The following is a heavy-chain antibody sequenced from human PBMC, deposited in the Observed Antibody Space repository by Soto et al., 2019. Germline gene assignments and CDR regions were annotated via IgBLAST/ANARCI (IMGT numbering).Heavy chain of an antibody. J-gene: IGHJ4*02. Sequence: SETLSLTCAVYGGSFSGYYWSWIRQPPGKGLEWIGEINHSGSTNYNPSLKSRVTISVDTSKNQFSLKLSSVTAADTAVYYCARGRRGSGSYYPLFDYWGQGTLVTVSS. V-gene: IGHV4-34*01. CDR3: ARGRRGSGSYYPLFDY. D-gene: IGHD3-10*01. CDR2: INHSGST. CDR1: GGSFSGYY.